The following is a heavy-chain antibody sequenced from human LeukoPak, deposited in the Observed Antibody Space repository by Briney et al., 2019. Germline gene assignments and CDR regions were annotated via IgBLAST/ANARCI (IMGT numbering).Heavy chain of an antibody. D-gene: IGHD2-15*01. V-gene: IGHV5-51*01. CDR2: IYPGDSDT. Sequence: GESLKISCKGSGYSFTNYWIAWGRQMPGKGLGWMGIIYPGDSDTRYSPSFQGQVTISADKSISTAYLQLSSLKASDTAIYYCARRGDYCSADNCYPWWFDPWGQGTLVTVSS. J-gene: IGHJ5*02. CDR3: ARRGDYCSADNCYPWWFDP. CDR1: GYSFTNYW.